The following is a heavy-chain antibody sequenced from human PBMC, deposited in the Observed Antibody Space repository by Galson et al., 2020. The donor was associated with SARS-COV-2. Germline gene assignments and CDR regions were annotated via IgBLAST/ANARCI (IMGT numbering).Heavy chain of an antibody. D-gene: IGHD6-19*01. V-gene: IGHV1-24*01. CDR3: ATDYAVRGSSGLDY. CDR2: FDPEDGET. CDR1: GYTLTELS. Sequence: ASVKVSCKVSGYTLTELSMHWVRQAPGKGLEWMGGFDPEDGETIYAQKFQGRVTMTEDTSTDTAYMELSSLRSEDTAVYYCATDYAVRGSSGLDYWGQGTLVTVSS. J-gene: IGHJ4*02.